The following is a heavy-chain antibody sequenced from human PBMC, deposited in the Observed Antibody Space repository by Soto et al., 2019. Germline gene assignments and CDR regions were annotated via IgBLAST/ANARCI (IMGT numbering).Heavy chain of an antibody. V-gene: IGHV1-46*01. Sequence: ASVKVSCKASGYTFTSYYMHWVRQAPGQGLEWMGIINPSGGSTSYAQKFQGRVTMTRDTSTSTVYTELSSLRSEDTAVYYCARTYYYDSSGYRLSTHFDYWGQGTLVTVSS. J-gene: IGHJ4*02. CDR3: ARTYYYDSSGYRLSTHFDY. CDR2: INPSGGST. CDR1: GYTFTSYY. D-gene: IGHD3-22*01.